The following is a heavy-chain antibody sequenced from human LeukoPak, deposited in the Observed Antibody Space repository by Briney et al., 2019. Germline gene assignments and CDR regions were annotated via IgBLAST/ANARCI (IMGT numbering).Heavy chain of an antibody. D-gene: IGHD1-14*01. CDR3: ARGVEPLAANTLAY. CDR2: IRQDGSEK. J-gene: IGHJ4*02. V-gene: IGHV3-7*03. CDR1: GFTFPNYW. Sequence: GGSLRLSCAASGFTFPNYWMSWVRQAPGKGLEWVANIRQDGSEKFYVDSVKGRFTISRDNSKNTLYLEMNSLSPDDTAVYYCARGVEPLAANTLAYWGQGTLVTVSS.